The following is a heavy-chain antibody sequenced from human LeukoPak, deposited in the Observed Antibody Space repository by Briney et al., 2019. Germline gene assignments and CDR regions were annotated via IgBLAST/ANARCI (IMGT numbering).Heavy chain of an antibody. V-gene: IGHV3-30*03. CDR1: GFTFSSYG. Sequence: PGGSLRLSCAASGFTFSSYGMHWVRQAPGKGLEWVAVISYDGSNKYYADSVKGRFTISRDNSKNSLFLQMNSLVAEDTAVYYCARGYIDNLGYSPRSSFDSWGQGSLVTVSS. CDR3: ARGYIDNLGYSPRSSFDS. CDR2: ISYDGSNK. D-gene: IGHD3-22*01. J-gene: IGHJ4*02.